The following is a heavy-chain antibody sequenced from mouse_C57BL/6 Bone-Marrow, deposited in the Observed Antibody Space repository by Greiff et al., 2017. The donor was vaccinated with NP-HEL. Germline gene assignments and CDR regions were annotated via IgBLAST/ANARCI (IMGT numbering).Heavy chain of an antibody. Sequence: QVHVKQSGAELVKPGASVKMSCKASGYTFTSYWITWVKQRPGQGLEWIGDIYPGSGSTNYNEKFKSKATLTVDTSSSTAYMQLSSLTSEDSAVYYCARGDDYYFDYWGQGTTLTVSS. D-gene: IGHD2-4*01. CDR2: IYPGSGST. CDR3: ARGDDYYFDY. J-gene: IGHJ2*01. CDR1: GYTFTSYW. V-gene: IGHV1-55*01.